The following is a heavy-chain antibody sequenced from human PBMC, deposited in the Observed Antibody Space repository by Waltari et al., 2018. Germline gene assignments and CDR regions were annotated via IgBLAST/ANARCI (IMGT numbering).Heavy chain of an antibody. J-gene: IGHJ1*01. CDR2: IYYSGNT. Sequence: QVQLQESGPGLVKPSETLSLTCTVSGGSISSYYWRWIRQPPGKGLEWIGYIYYSGNTNYNPARKSRVTIAVDTSKNQFSLKLSSVTAADTAVYYCASKVSSSSYFQHWGQGTLVTVSS. V-gene: IGHV4-59*01. D-gene: IGHD6-6*01. CDR3: ASKVSSSSYFQH. CDR1: GGSISSYY.